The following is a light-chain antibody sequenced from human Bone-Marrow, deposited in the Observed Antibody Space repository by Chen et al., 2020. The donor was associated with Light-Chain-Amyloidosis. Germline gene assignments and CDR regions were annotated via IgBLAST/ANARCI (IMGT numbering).Light chain of an antibody. CDR2: RDT. V-gene: IGLV3-25*03. J-gene: IGLJ2*01. CDR3: QSADSSGTYEVI. CDR1: DLPTEY. Sequence: SYELTQPPSVSVSPGQPARITCSGDDLPTEYAYWYQQKPGPAPVLVIHRDTERPAGISERFSGSSSGKTATLTISGVQAEDEADYHCQSADSSGTYEVIFGGGTKLTVL.